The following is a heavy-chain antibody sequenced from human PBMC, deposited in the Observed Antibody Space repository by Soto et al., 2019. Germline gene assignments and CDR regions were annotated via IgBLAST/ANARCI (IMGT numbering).Heavy chain of an antibody. V-gene: IGHV3-53*01. CDR3: ARTKWEIPYYYYGMDV. CDR2: IYSGGST. Sequence: GGSLRLSCAASGFTVSSNYMSWVRQAPGKGLEWVSVIYSGGSTYYADSVKGQFTISRDNSKNTLYLQMNSLRAEDTAVYYCARTKWEIPYYYYGMDVWGQGTTVTVSS. J-gene: IGHJ6*02. CDR1: GFTVSSNY. D-gene: IGHD1-26*01.